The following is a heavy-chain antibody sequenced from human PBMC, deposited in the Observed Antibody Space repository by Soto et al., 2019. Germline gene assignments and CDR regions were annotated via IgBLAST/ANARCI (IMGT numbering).Heavy chain of an antibody. J-gene: IGHJ6*02. Sequence: QVQLVQAGAEVKKPGASGKVSCKASGYIFVNYGIAWVRQAPGQGLEWMGWISPYTGNTHYATKRQARLTMTTDKATTTAYMACGTLTSDETALYYCVMVDNYVTPTPQDVWGQGTTVTVSS. CDR1: GYIFVNYG. D-gene: IGHD3-16*01. CDR3: VMVDNYVTPTPQDV. V-gene: IGHV1-18*01. CDR2: ISPYTGNT.